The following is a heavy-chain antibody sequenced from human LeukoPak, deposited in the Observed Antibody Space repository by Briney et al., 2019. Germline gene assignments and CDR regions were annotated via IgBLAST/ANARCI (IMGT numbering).Heavy chain of an antibody. CDR3: ARTEWLRFVSFDY. V-gene: IGHV1-18*01. Sequence: ASLKVSCKASGYTFTSYGISWVRQAPRQRLEWMGWISAYNGNTNYAQKLQGRVTMTTDTSTSTAYMELRSLRSDDTAVYYCARTEWLRFVSFDYWGQGTLVTVSS. CDR2: ISAYNGNT. CDR1: GYTFTSYG. D-gene: IGHD5-12*01. J-gene: IGHJ4*02.